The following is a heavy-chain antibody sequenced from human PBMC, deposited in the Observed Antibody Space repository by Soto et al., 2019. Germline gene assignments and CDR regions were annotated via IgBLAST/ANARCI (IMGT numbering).Heavy chain of an antibody. CDR3: ASDRTDSGYYTNWLDP. V-gene: IGHV1-69*06. Sequence: SVKVSCKASGGTFGSDAITWVRQAPGQGLEWVGRIIPIFGTTNYAQNLQGRVTISADKSTLTSYMELHSLTSDDTALYYCASDRTDSGYYTNWLDPWGQGTQVTVSS. J-gene: IGHJ5*02. D-gene: IGHD3-22*01. CDR1: GGTFGSDA. CDR2: IIPIFGTT.